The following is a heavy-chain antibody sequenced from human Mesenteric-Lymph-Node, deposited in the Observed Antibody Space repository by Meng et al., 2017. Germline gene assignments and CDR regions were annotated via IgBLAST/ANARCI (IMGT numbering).Heavy chain of an antibody. CDR1: GFTFDDYA. D-gene: IGHD2-15*01. CDR2: ISWDGGST. CDR3: ASYRGSSGGY. Sequence: GGSLRLSCAASGFTFDDYAMHWVRQAPGKGLEWVSLISWDGGSTYYADSVKGRFTISRDNSKNSLYLQMNSLRAEDTAVYYCASYRGSSGGYWGQGTLVTVSS. V-gene: IGHV3-43D*03. J-gene: IGHJ4*02.